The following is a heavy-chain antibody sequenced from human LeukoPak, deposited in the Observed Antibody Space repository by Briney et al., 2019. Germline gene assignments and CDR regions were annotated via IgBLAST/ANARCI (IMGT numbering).Heavy chain of an antibody. V-gene: IGHV3-21*01. Sequence: NTGGSLRLSCTTSGFTFSDYSVNWVRQAPGKGLEWVSSINSRSNYIFYADSVKGRFTVSRDNAKNSLYLQMNSLRAEDTAVYYCARDQDAYSEIFFDYWGQGTLVTVSS. CDR1: GFTFSDYS. CDR2: INSRSNYI. J-gene: IGHJ4*02. D-gene: IGHD5-24*01. CDR3: ARDQDAYSEIFFDY.